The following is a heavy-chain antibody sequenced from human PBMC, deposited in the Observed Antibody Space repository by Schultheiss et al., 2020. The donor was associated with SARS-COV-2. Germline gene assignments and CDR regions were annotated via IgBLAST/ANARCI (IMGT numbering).Heavy chain of an antibody. CDR3: ARHVSSGWPVLNY. Sequence: SQTLSLTCTVSGGSISSYYWSWIRQPAGKGLEWIGRIYTSGSTYYNPSLKSRVTISVDTSKNQFSLKLSSVTAADTAVYYCARHVSSGWPVLNYWGQGTLVTVSS. J-gene: IGHJ4*02. CDR2: IYTSGST. CDR1: GGSISSYY. V-gene: IGHV4-4*07. D-gene: IGHD6-19*01.